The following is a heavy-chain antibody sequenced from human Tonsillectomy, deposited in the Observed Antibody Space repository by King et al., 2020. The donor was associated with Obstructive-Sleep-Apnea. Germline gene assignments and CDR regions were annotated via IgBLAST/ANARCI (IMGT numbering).Heavy chain of an antibody. J-gene: IGHJ3*02. CDR1: DGSISTGDFY. CDR2: IYYSGIT. CDR3: ARRRQHFDGSQPFVI. D-gene: IGHD3-9*01. V-gene: IGHV4-30-4*01. Sequence: VQLQESGPGLVKPSQTLSLTCTLSDGSISTGDFYWSWIRQPPGKGLEWIGYIYYSGITYYNPSLKSRVTISVDTSTNQFSLTLSSVTAADTAVYYCARRRQHFDGSQPFVIWGQGTMVTVSS.